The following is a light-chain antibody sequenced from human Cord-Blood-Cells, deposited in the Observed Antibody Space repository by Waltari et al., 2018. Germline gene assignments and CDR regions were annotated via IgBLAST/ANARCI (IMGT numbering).Light chain of an antibody. J-gene: IGLJ3*02. CDR3: AAWDDSLNGWV. Sequence: QSVLTQPPSASGTPGQRVTISCSGSSSNIGSKTVTWYQQLPGTAPKLLIYRNNQRPSGVPDRFSGSKSGTSASLAISGLQSEDEADYYCAAWDDSLNGWVFGGGTKLTVL. CDR1: SSNIGSKT. V-gene: IGLV1-44*01. CDR2: RNN.